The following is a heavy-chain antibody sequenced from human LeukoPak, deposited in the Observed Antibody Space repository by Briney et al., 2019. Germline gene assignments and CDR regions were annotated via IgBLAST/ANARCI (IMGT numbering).Heavy chain of an antibody. CDR3: ASSSPAAISDGMDV. CDR1: GFTFSSYW. Sequence: GGSLRLSCAASGFTFSSYWMHWVRQAPGKGLVWASRINSDGSSTSYADSVKGRFTISRDNAKNTLYLQMNSLRAEDTAVYYCASSSPAAISDGMDVWGQGTTVTVSS. J-gene: IGHJ6*02. V-gene: IGHV3-74*01. CDR2: INSDGSST. D-gene: IGHD2-2*01.